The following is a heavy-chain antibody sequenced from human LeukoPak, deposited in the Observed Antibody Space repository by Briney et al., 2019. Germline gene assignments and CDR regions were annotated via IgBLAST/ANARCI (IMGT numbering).Heavy chain of an antibody. Sequence: PGGSLRLSCAASGFTFSSYAMHGVRQAPGKGLEWVAVISYDGSNKYYADSVKGRFTISRDNSKNTLYLQMNSLRAEDTAVYYCARDLTVAGNYWGQGTLVTVSS. CDR2: ISYDGSNK. V-gene: IGHV3-30-3*01. J-gene: IGHJ4*02. D-gene: IGHD6-19*01. CDR3: ARDLTVAGNY. CDR1: GFTFSSYA.